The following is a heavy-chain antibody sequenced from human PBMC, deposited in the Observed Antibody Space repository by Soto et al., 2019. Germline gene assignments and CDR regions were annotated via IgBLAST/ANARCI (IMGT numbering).Heavy chain of an antibody. J-gene: IGHJ6*02. D-gene: IGHD5-18*01. Sequence: PSETLSLTCTVSGGPISSSSYYWGWIRHPPGKGLEWIGSIYYSGSTYYNPSLKSRVTISVDTSKSQFSLKLSSVTAADTAVYYCTCIFSGGYGYGFYYYGMDVWGQGTTVTVSS. V-gene: IGHV4-39*01. CDR2: IYYSGST. CDR3: TCIFSGGYGYGFYYYGMDV. CDR1: GGPISSSSYY.